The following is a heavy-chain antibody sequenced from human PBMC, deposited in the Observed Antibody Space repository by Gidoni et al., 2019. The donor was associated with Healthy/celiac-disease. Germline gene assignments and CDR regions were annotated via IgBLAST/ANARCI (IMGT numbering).Heavy chain of an antibody. CDR2: ISGSGGST. J-gene: IGHJ5*02. V-gene: IGHV3-23*01. Sequence: EVQLLESGGGLLQPGGSMRLSCAASGFTFSSSAMSWVRQALGKGLEWVSAISGSGGSTYYADSVKGRFTISRDNSKNTLYLQMNSLRAEDTAVYYCAKDLAVAGGNWFDPWGQGTLVTVSS. D-gene: IGHD6-19*01. CDR3: AKDLAVAGGNWFDP. CDR1: GFTFSSSA.